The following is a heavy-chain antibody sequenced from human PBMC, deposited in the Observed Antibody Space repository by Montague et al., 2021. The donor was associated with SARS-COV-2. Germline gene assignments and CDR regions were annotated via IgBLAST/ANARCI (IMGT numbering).Heavy chain of an antibody. CDR3: ARRGTGNYEILDY. D-gene: IGHD3-3*01. J-gene: IGHJ4*02. CDR2: IYDSGGA. Sequence: SETLSLTCTISGGSMSRYYWTWIRQLPGKELEWIGSIYDSGGARYNPSLKSRVSISADASKNQFSLRVTSVTAADTAVYFCARRGTGNYEILDYWGQGILVTVSS. CDR1: GGSMSRYY. V-gene: IGHV4-59*01.